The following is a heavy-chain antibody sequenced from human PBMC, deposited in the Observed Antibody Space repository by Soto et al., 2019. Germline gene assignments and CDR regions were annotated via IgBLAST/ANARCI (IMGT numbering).Heavy chain of an antibody. D-gene: IGHD3-22*01. CDR3: ARDRAYRYYDSSGYYQDLPI. J-gene: IGHJ3*02. CDR2: IIPIFGTA. V-gene: IGHV1-69*13. Sequence: SVKVSCKASGGTFSSYAISWVRQAPGQGLEWMGGIIPIFGTANYAQKFQGRVTITADESTSTAYMELSSLRSEDTAVYSCARDRAYRYYDSSGYYQDLPIWGQGTMVTVSS. CDR1: GGTFSSYA.